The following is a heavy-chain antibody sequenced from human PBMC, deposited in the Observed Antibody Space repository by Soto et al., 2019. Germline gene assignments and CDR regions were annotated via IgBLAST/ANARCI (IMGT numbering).Heavy chain of an antibody. CDR2: IVPMLGTP. CDR1: GGTFDNFI. J-gene: IGHJ6*02. Sequence: QVQLVQSGAEVKEPGSSVRVSCKASGGTFDNFIMNWVRQTPGQGLEWMGGIVPMLGTPTYAEKFKGRVTISATGSTSTMDMEVTSLRSEDTAIYYCARNGTYSSSLSQYSGMDVCGQGTTVTVSS. V-gene: IGHV1-69*01. CDR3: ARNGTYSSSLSQYSGMDV. D-gene: IGHD1-26*01.